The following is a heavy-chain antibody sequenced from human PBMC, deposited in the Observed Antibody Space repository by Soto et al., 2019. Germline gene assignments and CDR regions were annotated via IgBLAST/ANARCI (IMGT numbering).Heavy chain of an antibody. CDR2: IWYDGSNK. Sequence: QVQLVESGGGVVQPGRSLRLSCAASGFTFSSYGMHWVRQAPGKGLEWVAVIWYDGSNKYYADSVKGRFTISRDNSKNTLYLQMNSLRAEDTAVYYCAIDLQGSSWFDYWGQGTLVTVSS. CDR3: AIDLQGSSWFDY. CDR1: GFTFSSYG. V-gene: IGHV3-33*01. D-gene: IGHD6-13*01. J-gene: IGHJ4*02.